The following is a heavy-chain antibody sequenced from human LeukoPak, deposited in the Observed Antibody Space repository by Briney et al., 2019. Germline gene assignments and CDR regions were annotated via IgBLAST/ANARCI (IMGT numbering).Heavy chain of an antibody. CDR3: ARGDPRGRIAAAGTREFDI. Sequence: SETLSLTCTVSGGSISSYYWSWIRQPPGKGLEWIGYIYYSGSTNYNPSLKSRVTTSVDTSKNQFSLKLSSVTAADTAVYYCARGDPRGRIAAAGTREFDIWGQGTMVTVSS. CDR2: IYYSGST. J-gene: IGHJ3*02. CDR1: GGSISSYY. D-gene: IGHD6-13*01. V-gene: IGHV4-59*01.